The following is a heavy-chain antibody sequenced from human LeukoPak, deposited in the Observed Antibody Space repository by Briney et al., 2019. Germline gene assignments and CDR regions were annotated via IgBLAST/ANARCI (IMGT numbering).Heavy chain of an antibody. CDR3: ARRGLYSSSPFDP. V-gene: IGHV4-39*01. D-gene: IGHD2-2*01. CDR2: IYYSGTT. J-gene: IGHJ5*02. CDR1: GGSISSSTYF. Sequence: PSETLSLTCTVSGGSISSSTYFWGWIRQPPGKGLEWLGIIYYSGTTYYNPSLKSRVTISVDTSKNQFSLKLSSVTAADTAVYYCARRGLYSSSPFDPWGQGTLVTVSS.